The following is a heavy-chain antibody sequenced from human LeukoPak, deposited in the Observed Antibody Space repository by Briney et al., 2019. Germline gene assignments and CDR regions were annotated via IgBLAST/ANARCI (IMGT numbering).Heavy chain of an antibody. Sequence: SETLSLTCAVFGGSFSGRYWSRVRQPPGKGLEWIGQIHHSGGTSYSSSLRSRVTMSVDTSKNQFSLKLSSVTAADTAVYYCAQHGEFYFDIWGRGTLVTVSS. V-gene: IGHV4-34*01. CDR1: GGSFSGRY. CDR3: AQHGEFYFDI. CDR2: IHHSGGT. D-gene: IGHD4-17*01. J-gene: IGHJ2*01.